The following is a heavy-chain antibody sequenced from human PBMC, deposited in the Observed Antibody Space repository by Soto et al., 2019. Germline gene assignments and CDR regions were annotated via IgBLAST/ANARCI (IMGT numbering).Heavy chain of an antibody. CDR1: GDSINNYY. D-gene: IGHD4-17*01. CDR3: ARLRTYGAWYFDY. J-gene: IGHJ4*02. V-gene: IGHV4-59*08. Sequence: SETLSLTCTVSGDSINNYYWSWIRQPPGKGLEWIGYISSSGSTNYNPSLKSRLTKSIDTSKNQFSLKLSSVTAADTAVYYRARLRTYGAWYFDYWGQGTLVTVSS. CDR2: ISSSGST.